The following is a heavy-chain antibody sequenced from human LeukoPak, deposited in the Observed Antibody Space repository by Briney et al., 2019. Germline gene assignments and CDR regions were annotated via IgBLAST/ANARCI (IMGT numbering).Heavy chain of an antibody. V-gene: IGHV3-21*01. CDR2: ISSSSSYI. CDR1: GFTFSSYS. CDR3: AGGQWIQLWHPDY. Sequence: GGSLRLSCAASGFTFSSYSMNWVRQAPGKGLEWVSSISSSSSYIYYADSVKGRFTISRDNAKNSLYLQMNSLRAEDTAVYYCAGGQWIQLWHPDYWGQGTLVTVSS. J-gene: IGHJ4*02. D-gene: IGHD5-18*01.